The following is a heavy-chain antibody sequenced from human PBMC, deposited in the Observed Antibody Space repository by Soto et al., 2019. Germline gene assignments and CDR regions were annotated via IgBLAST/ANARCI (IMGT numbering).Heavy chain of an antibody. CDR3: ARDWGGNTTPYWYFDL. CDR1: GFNVSNSY. J-gene: IGHJ2*01. CDR2: IYADGST. Sequence: EVQVVESGGGLIQPGGSLRLSCAASGFNVSNSYINWVRQAPGKGLEWVSLIYADGSTFYTDSVRGRFIVSRDNSKNTVYFQMNSLSAEDTAVYYCARDWGGNTTPYWYFDLWGRGTLVTVSS. D-gene: IGHD1-1*01. V-gene: IGHV3-53*01.